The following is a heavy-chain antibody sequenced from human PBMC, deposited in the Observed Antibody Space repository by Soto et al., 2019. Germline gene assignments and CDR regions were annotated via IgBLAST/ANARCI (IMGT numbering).Heavy chain of an antibody. J-gene: IGHJ2*01. CDR3: ARRFSITTVRGVIWYFDL. V-gene: IGHV4-39*01. CDR2: IYYSGST. D-gene: IGHD3-10*01. Sequence: QLQLQESGPGLVKPSETLSLTCTVSGGSISSSSYYWGWIRQPPGKGLEWIGSIYYSGSTYYNPSLKSRVTISVDTSKNQFTLKLSSVTAADTAVYYCARRFSITTVRGVIWYFDLWGRGTLVTVSS. CDR1: GGSISSSSYY.